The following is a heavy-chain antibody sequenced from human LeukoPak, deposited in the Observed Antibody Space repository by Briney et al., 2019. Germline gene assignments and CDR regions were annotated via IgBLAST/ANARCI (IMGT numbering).Heavy chain of an antibody. Sequence: GGSLRLFCAASGFTFSSYAMSWVRQAPGKGLEWVSAISGSGGSTYYADSVKGRFTISRDNAKNSLYLQMNSLRAEDTAVYYCARDMGIDAFDIWGQGTMVTVSS. V-gene: IGHV3-23*01. CDR2: ISGSGGST. CDR3: ARDMGIDAFDI. D-gene: IGHD7-27*01. CDR1: GFTFSSYA. J-gene: IGHJ3*02.